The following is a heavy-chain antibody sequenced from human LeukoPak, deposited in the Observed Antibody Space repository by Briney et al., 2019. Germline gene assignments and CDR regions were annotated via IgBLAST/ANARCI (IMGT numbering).Heavy chain of an antibody. CDR3: TSSLGQLVRYYFYYYMVV. D-gene: IGHD6-6*01. V-gene: IGHV3-73*01. Sequence: PGGSLKLSCAASGLSFSGSAMHWVRQASGEGREWVGGIRSKVNGSATAYAASVKGRFTISRDDSKSTAYLQMNSLKTEDTAVYYCTSSLGQLVRYYFYYYMVVWGKGTTVTVSS. J-gene: IGHJ6*03. CDR2: IRSKVNGSAT. CDR1: GLSFSGSA.